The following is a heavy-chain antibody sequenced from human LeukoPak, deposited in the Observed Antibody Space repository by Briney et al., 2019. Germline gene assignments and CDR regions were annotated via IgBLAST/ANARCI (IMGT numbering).Heavy chain of an antibody. J-gene: IGHJ6*02. D-gene: IGHD5-18*01. CDR1: GFTFSGHY. CDR2: TRNKANSYTT. V-gene: IGHV3-72*01. CDR3: AKNVDTGDV. Sequence: GGSLRLSCAASGFTFSGHYMDWVRQAPGKGLEWVGRTRNKANSYTTEYAASVNGRFTISRDGSKNLLYLQMNSLKTEDTAVYYCAKNVDTGDVWGQGTTVTVSS.